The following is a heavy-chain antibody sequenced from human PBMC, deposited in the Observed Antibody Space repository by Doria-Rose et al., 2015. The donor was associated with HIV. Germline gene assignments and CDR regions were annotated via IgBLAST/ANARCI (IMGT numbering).Heavy chain of an antibody. CDR1: GASISSDNY. D-gene: IGHD3-16*01. J-gene: IGHJ4*02. CDR3: VMMPHY. V-gene: IGHV4-39*07. Sequence: CTVSGASISSDNYWGWIRQPPGKGLEWIGSYYSSGRTYYNPSLKSRVTISADTSKNQFSLNLSSLTAADTAVYYCVMMPHYWGQGTLVTVSS. CDR2: YYSSGRT.